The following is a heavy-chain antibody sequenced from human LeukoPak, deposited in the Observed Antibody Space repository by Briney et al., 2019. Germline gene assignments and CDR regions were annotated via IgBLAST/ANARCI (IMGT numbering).Heavy chain of an antibody. CDR1: GYTFNGYY. CDR2: INPNTGGT. CDR3: AREKGYDDTSGYYAY. D-gene: IGHD3-22*01. Sequence: ASVKVSCKASGYTFNGYYLHWVRQTPGQGLEWMGWINPNTGGTTYAQNFQGRVTMTRDTSITTAYMELSRLRSDDTAVYYCAREKGYDDTSGYYAYWGQGTLVTVSS. V-gene: IGHV1-2*02. J-gene: IGHJ4*02.